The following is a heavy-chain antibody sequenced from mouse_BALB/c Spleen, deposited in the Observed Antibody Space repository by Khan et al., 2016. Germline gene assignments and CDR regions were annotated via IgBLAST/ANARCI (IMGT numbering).Heavy chain of an antibody. CDR2: IRNKANGYTT. CDR3: ARNYGSRDWYFDV. D-gene: IGHD1-1*01. CDR1: GFTFTDYY. V-gene: IGHV7-3*02. J-gene: IGHJ1*01. Sequence: EVELGGSGGGLVQPGGSLRPSCATSGFTFTDYYMSWVRQPPGKALEWLGFIRNKANGYTTAYSASVKGRFTISRDNSQSILYLQMNTLRAEDSATYYCARNYGSRDWYFDVWGAGTTVTVSS.